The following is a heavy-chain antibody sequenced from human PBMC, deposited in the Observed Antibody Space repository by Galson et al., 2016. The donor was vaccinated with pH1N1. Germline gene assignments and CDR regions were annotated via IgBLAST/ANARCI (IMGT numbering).Heavy chain of an antibody. V-gene: IGHV3-9*01. J-gene: IGHJ4*02. CDR2: VSWNSGSI. CDR3: AKASGYSYGPLDY. Sequence: SLRLSCAASGFTFDDSAMHWVRHAPGKGLEWVSGVSWNSGSIAYADSVKGRFTISRDNAKNSLHLQMNSLRAEDTALYYCAKASGYSYGPLDYWGQGTLVTVSS. D-gene: IGHD5-18*01. CDR1: GFTFDDSA.